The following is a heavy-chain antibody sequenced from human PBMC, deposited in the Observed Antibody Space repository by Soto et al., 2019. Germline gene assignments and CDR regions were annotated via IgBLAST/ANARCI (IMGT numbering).Heavy chain of an antibody. Sequence: SETLSLTCAVYGGSFSGYYWSWTRQPPGKGLEWIGEINHSGSTNYNPSLKSRVTISVDTSKNQFSLKLSSVTAADTAVYYCAGGFLEWLFYYYYYGMDVWGQGTTVTVSS. J-gene: IGHJ6*02. D-gene: IGHD3-3*01. CDR3: AGGFLEWLFYYYYYGMDV. CDR1: GGSFSGYY. V-gene: IGHV4-34*01. CDR2: INHSGST.